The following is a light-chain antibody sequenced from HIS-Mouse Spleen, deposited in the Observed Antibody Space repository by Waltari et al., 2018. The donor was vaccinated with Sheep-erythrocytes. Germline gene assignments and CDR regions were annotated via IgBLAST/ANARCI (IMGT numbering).Light chain of an antibody. CDR3: AAWDASLNGWV. V-gene: IGLV1-36*01. CDR2: CDD. Sequence: QSALTQPASVSGSPGQSITISCTGTSSDVGSYNLVSWYQQLPGKAPKLLIYCDDLLPSGVSDRFSPSKSGTSASLAISGLQSGDEADYYCAAWDASLNGWVFGGGTKLTVL. J-gene: IGLJ3*02. CDR1: SSDVGSYNL.